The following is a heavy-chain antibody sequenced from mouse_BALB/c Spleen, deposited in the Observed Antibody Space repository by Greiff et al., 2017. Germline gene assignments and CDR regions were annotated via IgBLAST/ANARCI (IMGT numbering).Heavy chain of an antibody. CDR1: GFTFSSFG. CDR3: ARNDYDSYAMDY. D-gene: IGHD2-4*01. Sequence: DVQLVESGGGLVQPGGSRKLSCAASGFTFSSFGMHWVRQAPEKGLEWVAYISSGSSTIYYADTVKGRFTISRDNPKNTLFLQMTSLRSEDTAMYYCARNDYDSYAMDYWGQGTSVTVSS. CDR2: ISSGSSTI. V-gene: IGHV5-17*02. J-gene: IGHJ4*01.